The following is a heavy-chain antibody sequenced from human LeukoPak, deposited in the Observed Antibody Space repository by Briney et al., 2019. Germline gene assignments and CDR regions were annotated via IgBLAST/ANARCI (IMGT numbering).Heavy chain of an antibody. CDR3: LRDLRYCSGGSCYYVDY. CDR2: INPNSGGT. V-gene: IGHV1-2*02. Sequence: ASVKVSCKASGYTFTGYYMHWVRQAPGPGLEWMGWINPNSGGTNFARKFQGRVTMTRDTSISTAYMELSSLRSDDTAVYYCLRDLRYCSGGSCYYVDYWGQGTLVTVSS. J-gene: IGHJ4*02. CDR1: GYTFTGYY. D-gene: IGHD2-15*01.